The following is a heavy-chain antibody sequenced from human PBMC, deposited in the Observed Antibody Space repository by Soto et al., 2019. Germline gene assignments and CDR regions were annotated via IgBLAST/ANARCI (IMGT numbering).Heavy chain of an antibody. J-gene: IGHJ4*02. CDR1: GYTLSTND. V-gene: IGHV1-8*01. CDR2: MNPNNGNS. Sequence: ASVKVSCKASGYTLSTNDFAWVRQATGQGLEWMGWMNPNNGNSGFAQQFRGRVTMTRNTSITTAYMELSSLRTDDTAVYYCARRKERSGPYYCELWGQETLVSASS. CDR3: ARRKERSGPYYCEL.